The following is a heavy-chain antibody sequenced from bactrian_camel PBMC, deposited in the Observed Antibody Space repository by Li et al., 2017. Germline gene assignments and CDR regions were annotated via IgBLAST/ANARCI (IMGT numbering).Heavy chain of an antibody. CDR1: GSAYENFC. Sequence: HVQLVESGGGSVEAGGSLRLSSKTSGSAYENFCIGWFRQRSGNEREGVAALFTGGGETHYSNSARGRFTIFEDNAKGTVHLQLNSLRPGDSAMYYCASARTYRCTYLAHREYDDWGQGTQVTVS. J-gene: IGHJ4*01. CDR3: ASARTYRCTYLAHREYDD. CDR2: LFTGGGET. D-gene: IGHD2*01. V-gene: IGHV3S61*01.